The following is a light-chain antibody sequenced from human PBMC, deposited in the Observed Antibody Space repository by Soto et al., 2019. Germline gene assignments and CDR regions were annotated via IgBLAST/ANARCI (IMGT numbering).Light chain of an antibody. CDR3: CSYAFSSTFWV. CDR1: SSDVGSYNL. J-gene: IGLJ3*02. Sequence: QSALTQPASVSGSPGQSITISCTGTSSDVGSYNLVSWYQQHPGKAPKLMIYEGSKRPSGVSDRFSGSKSGNTASLTISGLQAEDEADYYCCSYAFSSTFWVFCGGTKLTVL. CDR2: EGS. V-gene: IGLV2-23*01.